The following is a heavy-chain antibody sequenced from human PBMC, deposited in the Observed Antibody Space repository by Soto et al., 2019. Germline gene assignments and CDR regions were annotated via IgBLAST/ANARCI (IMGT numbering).Heavy chain of an antibody. CDR1: GYTFTSYG. Sequence: QVQLVQSGAEVKKPGASVKVSCQASGYTFTSYGISWVRQAPGQGLEWMGWISAYNGYTNYAQKLQGRVTMTTDTPTSTAYMELRSLRSDDTAVYYCARDEGSALLWGYYYYGMDVWGQGTTVTVSS. J-gene: IGHJ6*02. V-gene: IGHV1-18*01. CDR2: ISAYNGYT. CDR3: ARDEGSALLWGYYYYGMDV. D-gene: IGHD3-16*01.